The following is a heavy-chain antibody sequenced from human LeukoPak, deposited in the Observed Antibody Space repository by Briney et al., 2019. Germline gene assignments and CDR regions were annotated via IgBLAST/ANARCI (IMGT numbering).Heavy chain of an antibody. Sequence: ASVKVSCKASGYTFTSYDINWVRQATGQGLEWVGWMNPNNSDIGYAQKFQGRVTMTRNTSIGTAYMELSSLRSEDTAIYYCVRVPPGTTIYAYWGQGTLVTVSS. V-gene: IGHV1-8*01. J-gene: IGHJ4*02. CDR3: VRVPPGTTIYAY. CDR1: GYTFTSYD. D-gene: IGHD1-14*01. CDR2: MNPNNSDI.